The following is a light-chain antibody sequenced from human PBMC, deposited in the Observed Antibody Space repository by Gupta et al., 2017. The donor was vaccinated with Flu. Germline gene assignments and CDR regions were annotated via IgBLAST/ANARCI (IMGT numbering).Light chain of an antibody. V-gene: IGLV1-51*01. CDR2: DKN. CDR1: SANSSDTY. CDR3: GTSDGGVRTCV. Sequence: TIYCSGTSANSSDTYGSWYQQLPGQAPKLLIYDKNKKPSGTPARFSGSNAGGKAALTLTGAQTEDEAEYYCGTSDGGVRTCVFGAGTKLTVL. J-gene: IGLJ3*02.